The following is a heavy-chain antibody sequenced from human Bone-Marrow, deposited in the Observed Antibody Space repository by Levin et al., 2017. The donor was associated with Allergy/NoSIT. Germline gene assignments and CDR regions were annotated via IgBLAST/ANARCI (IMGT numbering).Heavy chain of an antibody. V-gene: IGHV3-30-3*01. Sequence: GGSLRLSCAASGFTFSSYAMHWVRQAPGKGLEWVAVISYDGSNKYYADSVKGRFTISRDNSKNTLYLQMNSLRAEDTAVYYCAREGDTGYCSSTSCPASPFDPWGQGTLVTVSS. J-gene: IGHJ5*02. CDR2: ISYDGSNK. CDR3: AREGDTGYCSSTSCPASPFDP. D-gene: IGHD2-2*01. CDR1: GFTFSSYA.